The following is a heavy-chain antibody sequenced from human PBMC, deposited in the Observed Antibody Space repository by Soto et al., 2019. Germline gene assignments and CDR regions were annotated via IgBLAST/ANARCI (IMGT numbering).Heavy chain of an antibody. J-gene: IGHJ5*02. D-gene: IGHD6-13*01. CDR2: ISGSGGIT. CDR3: AKEQGRSWYWFEP. Sequence: GGSLRLSCAASGFTFSSYAMSCVRQAPGKGLEWVSAISGSGGITYYADSVKGRFTISRDNSKNTMYLQMNSLRAEDTAVYYCAKEQGRSWYWFEPWGQGTMVTVSS. V-gene: IGHV3-23*01. CDR1: GFTFSSYA.